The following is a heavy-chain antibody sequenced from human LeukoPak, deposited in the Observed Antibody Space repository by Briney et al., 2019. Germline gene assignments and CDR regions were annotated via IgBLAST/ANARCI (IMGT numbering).Heavy chain of an antibody. CDR3: ARDYHGGKPLGWYFDL. V-gene: IGHV3-21*01. CDR2: ISSSSSYI. J-gene: IGHJ2*01. CDR1: GFTFSSYS. D-gene: IGHD4-23*01. Sequence: GGSLRLSCAASGFTFSSYSMNWFRQAPGKGLEWVSSISSSSSYIYYADSVKGRFTISGDNAKNSLYLQMNSLRAEDTAVYYCARDYHGGKPLGWYFDLWGRGTLVTVSS.